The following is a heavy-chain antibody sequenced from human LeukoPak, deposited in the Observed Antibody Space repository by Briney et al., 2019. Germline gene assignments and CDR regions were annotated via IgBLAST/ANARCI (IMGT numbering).Heavy chain of an antibody. Sequence: PGGSLRLSCAASGFTFNSYWMVWFRQAPGKGLVWVSRINPDGSWTLHADSVKGRFAISRDYARNALYLQMNSLGVEDTAMYYCARYEQRPGVTASDPWSQGTLVTVSS. CDR3: ARYEQRPGVTASDP. D-gene: IGHD2-21*02. V-gene: IGHV3-74*01. CDR1: GFTFNSYW. J-gene: IGHJ5*02. CDR2: INPDGSWT.